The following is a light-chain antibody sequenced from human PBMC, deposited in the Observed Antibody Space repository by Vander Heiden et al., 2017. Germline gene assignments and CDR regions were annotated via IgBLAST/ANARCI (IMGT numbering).Light chain of an antibody. J-gene: IGKJ1*01. Sequence: DMQMPPSPSTLSASVGCRVTITCRASESISSWLAWYQQKPGKATKLLIYKASSLESGVPTRFSGSGSGTEFTLTISRLQPDDFATYYCQQYNSYSRTFGQGTKVEIK. CDR2: KAS. V-gene: IGKV1-5*03. CDR1: ESISSW. CDR3: QQYNSYSRT.